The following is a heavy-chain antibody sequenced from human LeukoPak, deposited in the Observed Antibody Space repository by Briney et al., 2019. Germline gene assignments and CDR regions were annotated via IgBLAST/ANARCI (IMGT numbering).Heavy chain of an antibody. CDR2: IRSKAYDGTT. CDR3: SRTPDSGYCSSPSDYYIDY. J-gene: IGHJ4*02. V-gene: IGHV3-49*03. CDR1: GFSFGEYA. Sequence: PGRSLRLSCTASGFSFGEYAMIWFRQAPGKGLEWVAFIRSKAYDGTTEYAASVKGTFTISRDDSKSIAYLQTNSLKPEDTGVYYCSRTPDSGYCSSPSDYYIDYWGQGTLVTVSS. D-gene: IGHD3-22*01.